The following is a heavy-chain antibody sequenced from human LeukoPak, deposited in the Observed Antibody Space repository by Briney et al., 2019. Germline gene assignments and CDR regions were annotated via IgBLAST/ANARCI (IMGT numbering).Heavy chain of an antibody. D-gene: IGHD3-22*01. Sequence: PGGSPRVSCAASGFTFSSYAMHWVRQAPGKGLEWVAVISYDGSNKYYADSVKGRFTISRDNSKNTLYLQMNSLRAEDTAVYHCARGSYYYDSSAYYSPSYYFDYWGQGTLVTVSS. CDR2: ISYDGSNK. J-gene: IGHJ4*02. V-gene: IGHV3-30-3*01. CDR3: ARGSYYYDSSAYYSPSYYFDY. CDR1: GFTFSSYA.